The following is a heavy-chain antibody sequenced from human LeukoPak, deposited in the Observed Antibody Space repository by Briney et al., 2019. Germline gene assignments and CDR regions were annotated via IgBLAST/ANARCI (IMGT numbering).Heavy chain of an antibody. CDR3: ARDGYSGSDAL. J-gene: IGHJ4*02. V-gene: IGHV4-38-2*02. CDR2: IYHSGNT. Sequence: SETLSLTCTVSGYSISSGYSWGWIRQPPGKGLEWIGSIYHSGNTYYNPSLKRRVTISVDTSQNQFYLKLSSVTAADTAVYYCARDGYSGSDALWGQGTLVTVSS. D-gene: IGHD5-12*01. CDR1: GYSISSGYS.